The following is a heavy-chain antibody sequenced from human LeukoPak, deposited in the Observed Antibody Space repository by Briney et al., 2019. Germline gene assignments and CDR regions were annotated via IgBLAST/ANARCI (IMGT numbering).Heavy chain of an antibody. D-gene: IGHD6-6*01. V-gene: IGHV3-74*01. CDR1: GFTFSSYW. Sequence: GGSLRLSCAASGFTFSSYWMHWVRHAPGKGLVWVSRINSDGSSTSYADSVKGRFTISRDNAKNTLYLQMNSLRAEDTAVYYCARGNSIAARLFDYWGQGTLVTVSS. CDR3: ARGNSIAARLFDY. CDR2: INSDGSST. J-gene: IGHJ4*02.